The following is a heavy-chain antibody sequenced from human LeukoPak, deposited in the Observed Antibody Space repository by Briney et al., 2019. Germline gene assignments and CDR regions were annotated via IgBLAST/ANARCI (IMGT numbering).Heavy chain of an antibody. D-gene: IGHD3-22*01. CDR3: AREGLPGSSGYHPTDY. J-gene: IGHJ4*02. V-gene: IGHV1-46*01. CDR2: INPSGGST. Sequence: ASVKVSCKASGYTFTSYYMHWVRQAPGQGLEWMGIINPSGGSTSYAQKFQGRVTMTRDTSISTAYMELSRLRSDDTAVYYCAREGLPGSSGYHPTDYWGQGTLVTVSS. CDR1: GYTFTSYY.